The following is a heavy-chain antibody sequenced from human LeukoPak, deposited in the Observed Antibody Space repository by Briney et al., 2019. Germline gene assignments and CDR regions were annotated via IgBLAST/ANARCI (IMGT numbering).Heavy chain of an antibody. D-gene: IGHD6-19*01. Sequence: GGSLRLSCAASGFTFSSFDMTWVRQAPGKGLEWVSSITPSGGTTYYADSVRGRFSVSRDSSKNTLPLQMNSLRADDTAVYYCARGSGSGWPLDFWGQGTLVTVSS. CDR1: GFTFSSFD. J-gene: IGHJ4*02. CDR2: ITPSGGTT. CDR3: ARGSGSGWPLDF. V-gene: IGHV3-23*01.